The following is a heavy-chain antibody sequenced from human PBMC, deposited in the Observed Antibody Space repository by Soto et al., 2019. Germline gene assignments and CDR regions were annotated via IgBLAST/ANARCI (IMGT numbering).Heavy chain of an antibody. D-gene: IGHD5-18*01. CDR2: INSDGSTT. Sequence: GGSLRLSCAVSGFTFSNYWMYWVRQAPGKGLVWVSRINSDGSTTSYADSVKGRFTISRDNAKNTLYLQMNSLRAEDTAVYYCARLFTEVTPFDYWGRGTLVTVSS. J-gene: IGHJ4*02. V-gene: IGHV3-74*01. CDR1: GFTFSNYW. CDR3: ARLFTEVTPFDY.